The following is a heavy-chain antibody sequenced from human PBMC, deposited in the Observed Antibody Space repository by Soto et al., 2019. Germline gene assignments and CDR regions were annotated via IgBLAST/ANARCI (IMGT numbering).Heavy chain of an antibody. CDR1: GFTFNIYA. J-gene: IGHJ3*02. CDR2: ISGNDDST. Sequence: PGGSLRLSCAASGFTFNIYAMNWVRQAPGKGLEWVSVISGNDDSTYYADSVKGRFTISRDNSKNTLLLQMSSLRAEDTAIYYCAKGRSGTCYDAFDMGGQGKMVTVSS. V-gene: IGHV3-23*01. D-gene: IGHD2-15*01. CDR3: AKGRSGTCYDAFDM.